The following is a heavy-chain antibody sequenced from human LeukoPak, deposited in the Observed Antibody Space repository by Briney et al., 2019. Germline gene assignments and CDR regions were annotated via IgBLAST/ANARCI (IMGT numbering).Heavy chain of an antibody. CDR1: GFTFSSNA. Sequence: GGSQRLSCAASGFTFSSNAMSWDRQAPGKGLEWVSAISGSGGSTYYADSVKGRFTISRDNSKNTLYLQMISLRAEDTAVYYCAKVDSKTSGGFDAFDIWGQGTMVTVSS. D-gene: IGHD1-14*01. CDR2: ISGSGGST. CDR3: AKVDSKTSGGFDAFDI. V-gene: IGHV3-23*01. J-gene: IGHJ3*02.